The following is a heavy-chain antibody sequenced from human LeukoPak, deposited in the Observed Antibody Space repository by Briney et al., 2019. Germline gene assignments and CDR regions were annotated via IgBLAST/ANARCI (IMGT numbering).Heavy chain of an antibody. CDR1: GGSISGYY. D-gene: IGHD7-27*01. CDR3: ARGWGYFDS. J-gene: IGHJ4*02. Sequence: SETLSLTCAVSGGSISGYYWSWIRQPPGKGLEWIGYIHYSGSTNYNPSLKSRVPISADTSKNHFSLKVTSLTAADTAVYYCARGWGYFDSWGQGTLVTVSS. CDR2: IHYSGST. V-gene: IGHV4-59*01.